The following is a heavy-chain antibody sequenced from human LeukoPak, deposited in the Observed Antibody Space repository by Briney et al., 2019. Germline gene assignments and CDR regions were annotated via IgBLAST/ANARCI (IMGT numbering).Heavy chain of an antibody. CDR2: ISSSTSSI. J-gene: IGHJ4*02. D-gene: IGHD5-18*01. CDR3: ARHLSGVTGYTYGRGIDY. Sequence: GGSLRLSCAASGFTFSDYSMNWVRLAPGKGLEWVSSISSSTSSIYYADSVKGRFTISRDNAKNSLYLQMNSLRAEDTAVYYCARHLSGVTGYTYGRGIDYWGQGTLVTVSS. V-gene: IGHV3-21*01. CDR1: GFTFSDYS.